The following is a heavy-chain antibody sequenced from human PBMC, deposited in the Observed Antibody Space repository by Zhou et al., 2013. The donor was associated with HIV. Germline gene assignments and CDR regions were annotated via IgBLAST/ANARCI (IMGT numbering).Heavy chain of an antibody. J-gene: IGHJ4*02. V-gene: IGHV1-46*01. CDR3: AREATPRRAGYNRFDH. CDR2: VYPGGSHT. Sequence: QVLLVQSGAEVKTPGASVTISCKASGYIFSDYYLHWVRQAPGQGLEWMGVVYPGGSHTYYAQNFQGRLTMTTDTSTATTYMELSSLKSEDTAVYFCAREATPRRAGYNRFDHWGQGTLVTVSS. D-gene: IGHD1-1*01. CDR1: GYIFSDYY.